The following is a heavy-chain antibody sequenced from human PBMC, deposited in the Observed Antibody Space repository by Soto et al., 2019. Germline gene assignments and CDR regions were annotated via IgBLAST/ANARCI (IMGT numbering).Heavy chain of an antibody. CDR2: IYYSGST. V-gene: IGHV4-39*01. J-gene: IGHJ1*01. Sequence: SETLSLTCTVSGGSISSSSYYWGWIRQPPGKGLEWIGSIYYSGSTYYNPSLKSRVTISVDTSKNQFSLKLSSVTAADTAVYYCASQYYDYIWGSYRYGYFQHWGQGTLVTVSS. CDR3: ASQYYDYIWGSYRYGYFQH. D-gene: IGHD3-16*02. CDR1: GGSISSSSYY.